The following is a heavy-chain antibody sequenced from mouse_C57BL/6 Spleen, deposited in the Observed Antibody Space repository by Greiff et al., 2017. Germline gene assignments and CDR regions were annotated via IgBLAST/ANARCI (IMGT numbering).Heavy chain of an antibody. D-gene: IGHD1-1*01. J-gene: IGHJ4*01. CDR1: GYTFTDYE. V-gene: IGHV1-15*01. CDR2: IDPETGGT. Sequence: QVQLQQSGAELVRPGASVTLSCKASGYTFTDYEMHWVKQTPVHGLEWIGAIDPETGGTAYNHKFKGKAILTADKSASTAYMELRSLTSEDSAVYYCTRSSITTVVASYYAMDYWGQGTSVTVSS. CDR3: TRSSITTVVASYYAMDY.